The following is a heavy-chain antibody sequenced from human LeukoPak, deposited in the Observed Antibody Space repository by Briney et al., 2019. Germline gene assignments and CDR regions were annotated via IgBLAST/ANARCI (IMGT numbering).Heavy chain of an antibody. CDR3: ATTPPPHCSSTSCYGGGSDP. V-gene: IGHV1-69*13. CDR1: GGTFSSYA. D-gene: IGHD2-2*01. Sequence: ASVKVSCKASGGTFSSYAISWVRQAPGQGLEWMGGIIPIFGTANYAPKFQGRVAITADESTSTAYMELSSLRSEDTAVYYCATTPPPHCSSTSCYGGGSDPWGQGTLVTVSS. CDR2: IIPIFGTA. J-gene: IGHJ5*02.